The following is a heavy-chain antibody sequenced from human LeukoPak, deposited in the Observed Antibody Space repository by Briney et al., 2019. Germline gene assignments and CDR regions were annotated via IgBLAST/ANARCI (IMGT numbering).Heavy chain of an antibody. D-gene: IGHD6-19*01. CDR2: IKQDGSEQ. V-gene: IGHV3-7*05. J-gene: IGHJ4*02. Sequence: GGSLRLSCAAFGFTLSTYWMSWVRQAPGKGLEWVANIKQDGSEQYYVDSVRGRFTISRDNAKNSLYLQMNSLRAEDTAIYYCARESAGGPDYWGQGTLVTVSS. CDR1: GFTLSTYW. CDR3: ARESAGGPDY.